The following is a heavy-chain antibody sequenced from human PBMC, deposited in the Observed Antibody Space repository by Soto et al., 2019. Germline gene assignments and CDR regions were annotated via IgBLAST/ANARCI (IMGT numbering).Heavy chain of an antibody. CDR2: ISVRGDYR. D-gene: IGHD4-17*01. CDR1: GFTFSSSG. Sequence: EGQLLQSGGGLVQPGESLRVSCGASGFTFSSSGMSWVHQAPGKGLEWVSSISVRGDYRYYADSVKGRFTISRDNSNNTLYLQINSLTADDTAVYYCANHGGFDFWGQGTMVAVSS. CDR3: ANHGGFDF. V-gene: IGHV3-23*01. J-gene: IGHJ3*01.